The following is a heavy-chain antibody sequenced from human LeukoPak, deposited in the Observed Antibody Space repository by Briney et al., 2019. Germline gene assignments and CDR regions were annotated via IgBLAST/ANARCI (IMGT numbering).Heavy chain of an antibody. CDR2: IYYSGST. CDR3: ASYVMGGYSGYGPRIFDY. J-gene: IGHJ4*02. V-gene: IGHV4-59*12. Sequence: SETLSLTCTVSGGSISSYYWSWIRQPAGKGLEWIGYIYYSGSTNYNPSLKSRVTISVDTSKNQFSLKLSSVTAADTAVYYCASYVMGGYSGYGPRIFDYWGQGTLVTVSS. CDR1: GGSISSYY. D-gene: IGHD5-12*01.